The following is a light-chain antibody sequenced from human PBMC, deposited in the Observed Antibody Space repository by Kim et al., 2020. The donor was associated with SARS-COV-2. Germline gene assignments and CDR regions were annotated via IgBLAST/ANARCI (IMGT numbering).Light chain of an antibody. J-gene: IGLJ2*01. CDR2: EVS. Sequence: QSVTIACTGISSDAYTYIRGSWYQQAPGTAPKLMIYEVSHRPSGVPDRFSGSKSVNSASLTISWIQAEVKSDYYCTSYIGTATLVFGGGTQLIFL. CDR1: SSDAYTYIR. CDR3: TSYIGTATLV. V-gene: IGLV2-18*02.